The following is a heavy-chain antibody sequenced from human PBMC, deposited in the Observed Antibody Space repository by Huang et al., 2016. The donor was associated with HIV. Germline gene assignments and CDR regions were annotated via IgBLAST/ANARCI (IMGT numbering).Heavy chain of an antibody. CDR3: ASMSSGWFHYFDY. D-gene: IGHD6-19*01. CDR2: INHSGST. Sequence: QVQLQQWGAGLLKPSETLSLIRAVYGGSFSGYYWSWIRQPPGKGLEWIGEINHSGSTNYNPSLKSRVTISVDTSKNQFSLKLSSVTAADTAVYYCASMSSGWFHYFDYWGQGTLVTVSS. J-gene: IGHJ4*02. CDR1: GGSFSGYY. V-gene: IGHV4-34*01.